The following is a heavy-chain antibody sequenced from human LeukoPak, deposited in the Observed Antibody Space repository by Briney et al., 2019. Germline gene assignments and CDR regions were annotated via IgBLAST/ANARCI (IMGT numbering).Heavy chain of an antibody. CDR2: IYYSGST. CDR3: ARGLRSSGWYGHWYFDL. Sequence: SETLSLTXTVSGGSISSYYWSWIRQPPGKGLEWIGYIYYSGSTNYNPSLKSRVTISVDTSKNQFSLKLSSVTAADTAVYYCARGLRSSGWYGHWYFDLWGRGTLVTVSS. CDR1: GGSISSYY. D-gene: IGHD6-19*01. J-gene: IGHJ2*01. V-gene: IGHV4-59*01.